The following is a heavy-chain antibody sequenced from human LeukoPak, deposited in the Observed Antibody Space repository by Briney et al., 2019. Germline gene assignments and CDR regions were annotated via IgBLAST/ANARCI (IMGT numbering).Heavy chain of an antibody. V-gene: IGHV3-74*01. D-gene: IGHD1-26*01. CDR1: GFTFTSYW. Sequence: PGGSLRLSCAASGFTFTSYWMHWVRQAPGKGLVWVSRINSDGTSTNYADSVKVRFTISRDNAKNMLYLQMNSLRVDDTAVYYCVRGAPFDYWGQGTRVTVSS. CDR3: VRGAPFDY. J-gene: IGHJ4*02. CDR2: INSDGTST.